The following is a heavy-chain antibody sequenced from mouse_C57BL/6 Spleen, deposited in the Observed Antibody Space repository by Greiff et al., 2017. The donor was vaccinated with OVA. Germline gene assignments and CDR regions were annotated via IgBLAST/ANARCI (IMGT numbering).Heavy chain of an antibody. Sequence: EVQVVESEGGLVQPGSSMKLSCTASGFTFSDYYMAWVRQVPEKGLEWVANINYDGSSTYYLDSLKSRFIISRDNAKNILYLQMSSLKSEDTATYYCARASYYYGPYFDYWGQGTTLTVSS. CDR2: INYDGSST. D-gene: IGHD1-1*01. CDR1: GFTFSDYY. V-gene: IGHV5-16*01. J-gene: IGHJ2*01. CDR3: ARASYYYGPYFDY.